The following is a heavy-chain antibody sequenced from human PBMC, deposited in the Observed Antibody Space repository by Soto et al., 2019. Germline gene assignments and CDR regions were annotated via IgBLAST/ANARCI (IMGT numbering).Heavy chain of an antibody. CDR1: GGTFSSYA. CDR2: IIPIFGTA. J-gene: IGHJ6*02. V-gene: IGHV1-69*13. D-gene: IGHD3-3*01. Sequence: GASVKVSCKASGGTFSSYAISWVRQAPGQGLEWMGGIIPIFGTANYAQKFQGRVTITADESTSTAYMELSSLRSEDTAVFYCARDHDFWSGYFVEYGMDVWGQGTTVTVSS. CDR3: ARDHDFWSGYFVEYGMDV.